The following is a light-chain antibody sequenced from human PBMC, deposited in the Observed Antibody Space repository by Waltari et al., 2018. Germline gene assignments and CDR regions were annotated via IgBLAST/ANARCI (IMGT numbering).Light chain of an antibody. CDR2: KVS. Sequence: DIQMTQSPSTLSASVGDRVTITCRASQTINRWLAWYQQKPGKAPKLLIYKVSILESGVPPRCSGSGSGTEFTLTISSLQPDDFATYYCQHRGFGLGTKLQIK. V-gene: IGKV1-5*03. J-gene: IGKJ2*01. CDR1: QTINRW. CDR3: QHRG.